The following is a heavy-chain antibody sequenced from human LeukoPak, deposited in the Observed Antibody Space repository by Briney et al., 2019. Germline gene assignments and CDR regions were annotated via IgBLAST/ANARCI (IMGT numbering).Heavy chain of an antibody. Sequence: GGSLRLSCAASGFTVSSNYMSWVRQAPGKGLVWVSRIKSDGSNTNYADSVKGRFTISRDNAKNTLHLQMNSLRAEDTAVCYCARGGYYGSGRYYFDSWGQGTLVTVSS. CDR3: ARGGYYGSGRYYFDS. CDR2: IKSDGSNT. D-gene: IGHD3-3*01. CDR1: GFTVSSNY. J-gene: IGHJ4*02. V-gene: IGHV3-74*01.